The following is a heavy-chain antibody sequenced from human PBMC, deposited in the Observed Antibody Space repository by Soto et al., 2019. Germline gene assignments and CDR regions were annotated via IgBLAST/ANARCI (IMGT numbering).Heavy chain of an antibody. J-gene: IGHJ4*02. CDR2: ISGSGGST. V-gene: IGHV3-23*01. Sequence: EVQLLESGGGLVQPGGSLRLSCAASGFTFSSYAMSWVRQAPGKGLEGVSAISGSGGSTYYADSVKGRFTISRDNSKNTLYLQMNSLRAEDTAVYYCAPRIVVVVAATPQFDYWGQGTLVTVSS. CDR1: GFTFSSYA. CDR3: APRIVVVVAATPQFDY. D-gene: IGHD2-15*01.